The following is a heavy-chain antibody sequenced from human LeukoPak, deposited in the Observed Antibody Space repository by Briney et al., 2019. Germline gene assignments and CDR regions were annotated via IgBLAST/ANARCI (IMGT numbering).Heavy chain of an antibody. CDR1: GFTFSNNW. CDR2: INGAGSST. CDR3: ARLGLYYDDAFDI. D-gene: IGHD3-3*01. J-gene: IGHJ3*02. Sequence: PGGSLRLSCAASGFTFSNNWLHWVRQAPGKGLVWVSRINGAGSSTSYADSVKGRFTISKDNAKNTLYLQMNSLRAEDTAVYYCARLGLYYDDAFDIWGQGTMVTVSS. V-gene: IGHV3-74*01.